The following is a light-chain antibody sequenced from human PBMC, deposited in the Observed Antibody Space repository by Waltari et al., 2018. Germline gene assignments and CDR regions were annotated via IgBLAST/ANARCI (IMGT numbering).Light chain of an antibody. CDR1: QNINSW. J-gene: IGKJ1*01. CDR2: KAS. Sequence: DIQMTQSPSTLSASVGDRVTITCRASQNINSWLAWYQPKPGKAPKLLIYKASSLESGVPSRFSGSGSGTEFTLTISSLQPDDFATYYCQQHSNYWTFGQGTKVEIK. V-gene: IGKV1-5*03. CDR3: QQHSNYWT.